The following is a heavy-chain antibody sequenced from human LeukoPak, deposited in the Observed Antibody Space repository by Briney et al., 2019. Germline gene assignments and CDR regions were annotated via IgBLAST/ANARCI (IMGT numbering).Heavy chain of an antibody. J-gene: IGHJ6*03. D-gene: IGHD3-3*01. CDR3: ARGGRSTIFGYYYYMDV. CDR1: GGTFSSYA. CDR2: IIPIFGTA. Sequence: GASVKVSCKASGGTFSSYAIGWVRQAPGQGLEWMGGIIPIFGTANYAQKFQGRVTITTDESTSTAYMELSSLRSEDTAVYYCARGGRSTIFGYYYYMDVWGKGTTVTVSS. V-gene: IGHV1-69*05.